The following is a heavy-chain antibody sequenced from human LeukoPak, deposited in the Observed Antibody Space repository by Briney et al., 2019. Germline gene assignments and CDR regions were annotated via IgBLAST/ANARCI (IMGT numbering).Heavy chain of an antibody. CDR1: GYTFTGYY. D-gene: IGHD6-13*01. V-gene: IGHV1-2*02. Sequence: ASVKVSCKASGYTFTGYYMHWVRQAPGQGLEWMGWINPNSGGTNYAQKFQGRVTMTRDTSISTAYMELSRLRSHNTAVYYCAIGTAAGTDYYYYYYMDVWGKGTTVTISS. CDR2: INPNSGGT. J-gene: IGHJ6*03. CDR3: AIGTAAGTDYYYYYYMDV.